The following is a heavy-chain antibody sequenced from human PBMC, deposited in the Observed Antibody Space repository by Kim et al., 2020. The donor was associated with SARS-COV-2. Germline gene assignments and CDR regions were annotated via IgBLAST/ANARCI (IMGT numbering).Heavy chain of an antibody. CDR1: GFTFSSYG. D-gene: IGHD6-19*01. V-gene: IGHV3-33*06. J-gene: IGHJ4*02. CDR2: IWYDGSNK. Sequence: GGSLRLSCAASGFTFSSYGMHWVRQAPGKGLEWVAVIWYDGSNKYYADSVKGRFTISRDNSKNTLYLQMNSLRAEDTAVYYCAKDRGWYSAVLDDYWGQGTLVTVSS. CDR3: AKDRGWYSAVLDDY.